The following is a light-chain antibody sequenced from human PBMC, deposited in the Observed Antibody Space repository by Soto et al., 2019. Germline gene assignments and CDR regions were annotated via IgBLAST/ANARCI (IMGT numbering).Light chain of an antibody. CDR3: QQCGVSPWT. Sequence: EIVLTQSPGILSLSPGERATLSCRASQNITRNFLAWYQQKPGQAPRLLIFRASTRAPGIPDRFSGSGSGTDFTLTISRLEPEDFAVYYCQQCGVSPWTFGRGTKVDIK. CDR1: QNITRNF. CDR2: RAS. J-gene: IGKJ1*01. V-gene: IGKV3-20*01.